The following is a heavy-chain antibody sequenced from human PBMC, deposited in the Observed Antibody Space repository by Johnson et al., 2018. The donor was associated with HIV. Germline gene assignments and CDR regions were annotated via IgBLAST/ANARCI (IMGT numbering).Heavy chain of an antibody. CDR1: GFTVRSNY. J-gene: IGHJ3*02. CDR3: ARDYQPRAKRSCFDI. CDR2: IYSDGNT. D-gene: IGHD3-10*01. Sequence: VQLVESGGGLIQPGGSLRLSCAASGFTVRSNYMSWVRQAPGKGLEWVSVIYSDGNTYYAYSVKGRFTISRDNSKNTMYRQMNSLRAEDTAVYYCARDYQPRAKRSCFDIWGQGTMVTVSS. V-gene: IGHV3-66*03.